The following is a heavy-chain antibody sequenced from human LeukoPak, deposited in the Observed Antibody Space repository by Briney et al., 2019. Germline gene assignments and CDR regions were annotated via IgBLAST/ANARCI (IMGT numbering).Heavy chain of an antibody. Sequence: PSQTLSLTCTVSGGSISSGGYYWSWIRQHPGKGLEWIGYIYYGGSTYYNPSLKSRVTISVDTSKNQFSLKLSSVTAADTAVYYCARGIVVVTALNWFDPWGQGTLVTVSS. J-gene: IGHJ5*02. V-gene: IGHV4-31*03. CDR3: ARGIVVVTALNWFDP. D-gene: IGHD2-21*02. CDR2: IYYGGST. CDR1: GGSISSGGYY.